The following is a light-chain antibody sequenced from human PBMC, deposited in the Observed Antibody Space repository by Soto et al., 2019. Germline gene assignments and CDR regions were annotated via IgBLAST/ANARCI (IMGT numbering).Light chain of an antibody. CDR2: WAS. CDR3: QQYYSGPDS. Sequence: DIVMTQSPDSLAVSLGEVATIHCKSNQSLLYSSNNNNYLAWYQQKPGQPPKLLIYWASIRESGVPDRFSGGGAGTDFTLTISGLQADDVAVYFCQQYYSGPDSFGQGTTLEI. J-gene: IGKJ2*01. CDR1: QSLLYSSNNNNY. V-gene: IGKV4-1*01.